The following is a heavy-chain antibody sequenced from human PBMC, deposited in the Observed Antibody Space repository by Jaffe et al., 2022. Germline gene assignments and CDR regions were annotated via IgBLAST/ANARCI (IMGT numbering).Heavy chain of an antibody. V-gene: IGHV3-74*01. J-gene: IGHJ3*02. Sequence: EVQLVESGGGLVQPGGSLRLSCAASGFTFSSYWMHWVRQAPGKGLVWVSRINSDGSSTSYADSVKGRFTISRDNAKNTLYLQMNSLRAEDTAVYYCAREGPLVVITSTDAFDIWGQGTMVTVSS. CDR1: GFTFSSYW. D-gene: IGHD3-22*01. CDR2: INSDGSST. CDR3: AREGPLVVITSTDAFDI.